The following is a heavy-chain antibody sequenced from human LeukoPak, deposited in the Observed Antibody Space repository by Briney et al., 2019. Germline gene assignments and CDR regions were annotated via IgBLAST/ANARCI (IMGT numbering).Heavy chain of an antibody. CDR3: ARGGGSSDFWSGPVDY. J-gene: IGHJ4*02. D-gene: IGHD3-3*01. Sequence: PSETLSLTCTVSGGSISSYYWSWIRQPPGKGLEWIGYIYYSGSTNYNPSLKSRVTISVDTSKNQFSLKLSSVTAADTAVYYCARGGGSSDFWSGPVDYWGQGTLVTVSS. CDR2: IYYSGST. V-gene: IGHV4-59*01. CDR1: GGSISSYY.